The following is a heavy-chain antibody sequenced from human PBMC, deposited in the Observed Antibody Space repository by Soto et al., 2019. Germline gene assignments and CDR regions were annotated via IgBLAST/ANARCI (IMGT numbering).Heavy chain of an antibody. Sequence: EVQLLESGGGLVQPGGSLRLSCVASGFTFSTYAMSWVRQAPGKGLEWVSAISGGVNTYYADSVKGRLTISRDISRNTRYLQMNSLRAEDTAVYYCAKPGMAVAGNYFDSWGQGALVTVSS. D-gene: IGHD6-19*01. J-gene: IGHJ4*02. CDR3: AKPGMAVAGNYFDS. V-gene: IGHV3-23*01. CDR2: ISGGVNT. CDR1: GFTFSTYA.